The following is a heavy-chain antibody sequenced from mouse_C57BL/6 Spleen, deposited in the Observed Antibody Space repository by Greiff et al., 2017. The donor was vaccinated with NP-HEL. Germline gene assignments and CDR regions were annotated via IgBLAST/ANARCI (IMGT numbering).Heavy chain of an antibody. V-gene: IGHV1-82*01. Sequence: VKLQQSGPELVKPGASVKISCKASGYAFSSSWMNWVKQRPGKGLEWIGRIYPGDGDTNYNGKFKGKATLTADKSSSTAYMQLSSLTSEDSAVYFCARDGLGPFDYWGQGTTLTVSS. CDR1: GYAFSSSW. J-gene: IGHJ2*01. D-gene: IGHD3-1*01. CDR2: IYPGDGDT. CDR3: ARDGLGPFDY.